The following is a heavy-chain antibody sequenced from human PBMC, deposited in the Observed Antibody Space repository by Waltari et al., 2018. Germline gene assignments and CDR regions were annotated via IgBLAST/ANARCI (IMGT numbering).Heavy chain of an antibody. CDR1: GFTFSSHW. CDR2: TNEDGSDR. Sequence: EVEMVESGGGLVQPGGSLRLSCAGDGFTFSSHWMTWVRQAPGKGLEWVATTNEDGSDRYYVDSVKGRFTISRNNAKNSLYLQMNSLRAEDTAVYYCARDSYRFMDVWGQGTTVTVSS. J-gene: IGHJ6*02. D-gene: IGHD4-4*01. V-gene: IGHV3-7*03. CDR3: ARDSYRFMDV.